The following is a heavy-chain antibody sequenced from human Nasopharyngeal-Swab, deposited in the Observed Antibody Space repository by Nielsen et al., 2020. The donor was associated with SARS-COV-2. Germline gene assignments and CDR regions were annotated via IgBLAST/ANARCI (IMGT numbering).Heavy chain of an antibody. J-gene: IGHJ5*02. V-gene: IGHV1-2*04. Sequence: ASVKVSCKASGYTFTGYYMHWVRQAPGQGLEWMGWINPNSGGTNYAQKFQGWVTMTRDTSISTAYMELSSLRSEDTAVYYCATNPITMVRGVIIKNWFDPWGQGTLVTVSS. CDR2: INPNSGGT. D-gene: IGHD3-10*01. CDR1: GYTFTGYY. CDR3: ATNPITMVRGVIIKNWFDP.